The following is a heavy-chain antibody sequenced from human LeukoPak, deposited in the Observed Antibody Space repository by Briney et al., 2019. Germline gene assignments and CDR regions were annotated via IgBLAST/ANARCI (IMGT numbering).Heavy chain of an antibody. CDR1: GFTLNNYG. J-gene: IGHJ4*02. Sequence: PGGSLRLSCAASGFTLNNYGMHWVRQAPGKGLEWVAFIRYDGNNQYYADSVKGRFTISRDNSKNTLYLQMNSLRAEDTAVYYCTKEEQQLWFFDYWGQGTLVTVSS. CDR2: IRYDGNNQ. D-gene: IGHD5-18*01. CDR3: TKEEQQLWFFDY. V-gene: IGHV3-30*02.